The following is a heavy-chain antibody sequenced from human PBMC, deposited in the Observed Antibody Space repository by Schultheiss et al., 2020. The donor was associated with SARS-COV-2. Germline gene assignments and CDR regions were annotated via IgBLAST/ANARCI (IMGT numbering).Heavy chain of an antibody. CDR1: GYTFTSDG. Sequence: ASVKVSCKDSGYTFTSDGISWVRQAPGQGLEWMGWISAYNGNTNYAQKLQGRVTMTTDTSTSTAYMELRSLRSDDTAVYYCARDHCVSSGCYEAYYYSMDLCGQVTTVTVSS. CDR2: ISAYNGNT. D-gene: IGHD2-2*01. CDR3: ARDHCVSSGCYEAYYYSMDL. J-gene: IGHJ6*02. V-gene: IGHV1-18*01.